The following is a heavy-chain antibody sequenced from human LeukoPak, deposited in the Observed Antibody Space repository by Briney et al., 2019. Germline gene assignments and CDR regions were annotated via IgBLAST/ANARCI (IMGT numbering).Heavy chain of an antibody. D-gene: IGHD4-17*01. V-gene: IGHV4-59*01. CDR3: AREREYGDYDTGDYYYYYYMDV. CDR1: GGSISSYY. CDR2: IYYSGIT. J-gene: IGHJ6*03. Sequence: NPSETLSLTCTVSGGSISSYYWSWIRQPPGKGLEWIGYIYYSGITNYNPSLKSRVTISVDTSKNQFSLKLSSVTAADTAVYYCAREREYGDYDTGDYYYYYYMDVWGKGTTVTVSS.